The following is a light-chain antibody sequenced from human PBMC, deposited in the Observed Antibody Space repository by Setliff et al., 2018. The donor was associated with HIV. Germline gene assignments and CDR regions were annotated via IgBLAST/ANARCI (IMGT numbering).Light chain of an antibody. Sequence: SALAQPASVSGYPGQSITISCKGPSRDVGNYNLVSWYQQHPDKVPKLIIYSTNRRPSGVSYHFSASKSASKASLTISGLQPEDEADYYCCSFAGGSTQVFGGGTKVTVL. J-gene: IGLJ3*02. V-gene: IGLV2-23*01. CDR1: SRDVGNYNL. CDR2: STN. CDR3: CSFAGGSTQV.